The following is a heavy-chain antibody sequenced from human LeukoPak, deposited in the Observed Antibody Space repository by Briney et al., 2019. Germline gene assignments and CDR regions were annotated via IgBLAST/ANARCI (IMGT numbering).Heavy chain of an antibody. CDR1: GFTVSSNY. Sequence: GGSLRLSCAASGFTVSSNYMSWVRQAPGKGLEWVSVIYSGGSTYYADSVKGRFTISRHNSKNTLYLQMNSLRAEDTAVYYCARAVTSGYDWGYYFDYWGQGTLVTVSS. J-gene: IGHJ4*02. CDR3: ARAVTSGYDWGYYFDY. CDR2: IYSGGST. V-gene: IGHV3-53*01. D-gene: IGHD5-12*01.